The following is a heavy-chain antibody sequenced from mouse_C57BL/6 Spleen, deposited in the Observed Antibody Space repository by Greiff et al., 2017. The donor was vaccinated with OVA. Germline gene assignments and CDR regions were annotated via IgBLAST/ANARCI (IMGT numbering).Heavy chain of an antibody. J-gene: IGHJ4*01. V-gene: IGHV2-5*01. CDR3: AKNDGYYAMDY. Sequence: VMLVESGPGLVQPSQSLSITCTVSGFSLTSYGVHWVRQSPGQGLEWLGVIWSGGSTDYNAAFMSRLSITKDNSKSQVFFKMNSLQADDTAIYCCAKNDGYYAMDYWGQGTSVTVSS. CDR1: GFSLTSYG. D-gene: IGHD2-3*01. CDR2: IWSGGST.